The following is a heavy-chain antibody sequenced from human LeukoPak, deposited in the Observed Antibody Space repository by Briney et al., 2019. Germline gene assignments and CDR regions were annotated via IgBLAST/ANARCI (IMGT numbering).Heavy chain of an antibody. Sequence: SETLSLTCTVSGGSITSVGYYWSWIRQHPGKGLEWIGSIYFSGTAYHNPSLQSRTTISVDTSKNQFSLKLSSVTAAETAVYYCASVTIFGGYYYYMDVWGKGTTVTVSS. J-gene: IGHJ6*03. CDR2: IYFSGTA. CDR3: ASVTIFGGYYYYMDV. CDR1: GGSITSVGYY. V-gene: IGHV4-31*03. D-gene: IGHD3-3*01.